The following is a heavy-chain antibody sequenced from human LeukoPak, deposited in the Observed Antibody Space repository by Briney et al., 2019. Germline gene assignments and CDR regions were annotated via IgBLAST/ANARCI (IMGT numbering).Heavy chain of an antibody. CDR1: GYTFTGYY. D-gene: IGHD3-10*01. Sequence: ASVKVSCKASGYTFTGYYMHWVRQAPGQGLEWMGWINPNSGGTNYAQKFQGRVTMTRDTSISTAYMELSRLRSDDTAVYYCARDFYYGSGSYYNYYCYYMDVWGKGTTVTVSS. V-gene: IGHV1-2*02. J-gene: IGHJ6*03. CDR3: ARDFYYGSGSYYNYYCYYMDV. CDR2: INPNSGGT.